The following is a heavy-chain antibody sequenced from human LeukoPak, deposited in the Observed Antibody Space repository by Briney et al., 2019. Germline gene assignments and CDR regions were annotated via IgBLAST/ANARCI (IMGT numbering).Heavy chain of an antibody. CDR2: IKQDGSEK. CDR3: ARDHGYCSGGKCYAEFDY. Sequence: GGSLRLSCAASGFTFSTYCMSWVRQAPGKGLEWVAYIKQDGSEKYYVDSVKGRFTISRDNAKNSLYLQINSLRAEDTAVYYCARDHGYCSGGKCYAEFDYWGQGTLVTASS. V-gene: IGHV3-7*01. D-gene: IGHD2-15*01. CDR1: GFTFSTYC. J-gene: IGHJ4*02.